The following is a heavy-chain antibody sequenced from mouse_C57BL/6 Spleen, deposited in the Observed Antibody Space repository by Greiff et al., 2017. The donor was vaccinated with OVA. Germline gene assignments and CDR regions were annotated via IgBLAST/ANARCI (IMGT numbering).Heavy chain of an antibody. CDR3: ARSRQLRLAY. CDR1: GYTFTDYY. V-gene: IGHV1-26*01. CDR2: INPNNGGT. D-gene: IGHD3-2*02. Sequence: EVQLQQSGPELVKPGASVKISCKASGYTFTDYYMNWVKQSHGKSLEWIGDINPNNGGTSYNQKFKGKATLTVDKSSSTAYMELRSLTSEDSAVYYCARSRQLRLAYWGQGTLVTVSA. J-gene: IGHJ3*01.